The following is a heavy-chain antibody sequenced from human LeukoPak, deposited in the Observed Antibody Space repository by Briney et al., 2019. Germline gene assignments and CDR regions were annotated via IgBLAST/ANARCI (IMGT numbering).Heavy chain of an antibody. CDR2: ISSSGSTI. Sequence: GGSLRLSCAASGFTFSDYYMSWIRQAPGKGLEWISCISSSGSTIYYADSVKGRFTISRDNTKNSLYLQMNSLRAEDTAVYYCARDEPYYDSGSRRFDYWGQGTLVTVSS. D-gene: IGHD3-10*01. CDR3: ARDEPYYDSGSRRFDY. V-gene: IGHV3-11*01. CDR1: GFTFSDYY. J-gene: IGHJ4*02.